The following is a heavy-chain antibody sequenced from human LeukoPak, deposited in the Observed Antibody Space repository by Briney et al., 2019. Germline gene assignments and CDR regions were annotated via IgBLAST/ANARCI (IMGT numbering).Heavy chain of an antibody. D-gene: IGHD3-10*01. J-gene: IGHJ4*02. CDR3: AKDRAPYSSGTSFSY. Sequence: GGSLRLSCAASGFTFSSYAMTWVRQAPGKGLEWVSSISGSGGNTYHTDSVKGRFTISRDNSKNTLYLEMNSLRAEDTAVYYRAKDRAPYSSGTSFSYWGQGTLVTVSS. CDR1: GFTFSSYA. CDR2: ISGSGGNT. V-gene: IGHV3-23*01.